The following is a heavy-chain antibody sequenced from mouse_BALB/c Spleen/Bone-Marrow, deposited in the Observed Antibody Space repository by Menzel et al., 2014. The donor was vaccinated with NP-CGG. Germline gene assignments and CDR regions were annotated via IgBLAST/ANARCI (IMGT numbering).Heavy chain of an antibody. CDR1: GFTFSSYA. D-gene: IGHD1-1*01. CDR3: GREGSSYYARDY. V-gene: IGHV5-6-5*01. J-gene: IGHJ4*01. Sequence: EVQLVESGGGLVKPGGSLKLSCAASGFTFSSYAMSWVRQTPEKRLEWVASISSGGSTYYPDSVKGRFTISRDNPRNILFLQMSSLRSEDTAMYYCGREGSSYYARDYWGQGTSVTGSS. CDR2: ISSGGST.